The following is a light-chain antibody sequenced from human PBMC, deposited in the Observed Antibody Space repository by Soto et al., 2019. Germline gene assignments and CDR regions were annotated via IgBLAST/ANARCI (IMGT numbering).Light chain of an antibody. J-gene: IGKJ4*01. CDR2: GAS. Sequence: EIVMTQSPAPLSVSPGERATLSCRASQSVSSNLAWYQQKPGQAPRLLIYGASNRSTGIPARFSGSGSGTEFNLTISTMQSEDCAVYDCQQRSNSTLTFGGGTKVVNK. CDR1: QSVSSN. V-gene: IGKV3-15*01. CDR3: QQRSNSTLT.